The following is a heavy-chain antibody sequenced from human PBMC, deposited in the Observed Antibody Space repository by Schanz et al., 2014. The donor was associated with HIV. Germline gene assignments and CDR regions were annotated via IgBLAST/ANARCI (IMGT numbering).Heavy chain of an antibody. Sequence: QLVQSGAEVKKPGSSVKVSCKASGGTFSIYAISWVRQAPGQGLEWMGGIIPIFGTANYAQKFQGRVTIIADESTSTAYMELSSLRTEDTALYYCAKGASPYHDSSGFYPDYWSQGTLVTVSS. CDR1: GGTFSIYA. CDR2: IIPIFGTA. CDR3: AKGASPYHDSSGFYPDY. V-gene: IGHV1-69*01. J-gene: IGHJ4*02. D-gene: IGHD3-22*01.